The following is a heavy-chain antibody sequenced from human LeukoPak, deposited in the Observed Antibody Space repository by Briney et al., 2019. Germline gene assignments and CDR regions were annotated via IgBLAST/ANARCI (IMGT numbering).Heavy chain of an antibody. Sequence: PSETLSLTCAVYGGSFSGYYWSWIRQPPGKGLGWIGEINHSGSTNYNPSLKSRVTISVDTSKNQFSLKLSSVTAADTAVYYCARVGQAVVAATPFDYWGQGTLVTVSS. CDR1: GGSFSGYY. CDR3: ARVGQAVVAATPFDY. J-gene: IGHJ4*02. V-gene: IGHV4-34*01. CDR2: INHSGST. D-gene: IGHD2-15*01.